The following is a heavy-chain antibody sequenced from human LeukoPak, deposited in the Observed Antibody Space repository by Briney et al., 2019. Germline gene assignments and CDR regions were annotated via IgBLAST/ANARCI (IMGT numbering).Heavy chain of an antibody. D-gene: IGHD3-10*01. Sequence: GGSLRLSCTASGFTFSSSAMSWVRQAPGKGLEWVSDISGSAGSTYYADSVKGRFTISRDNSKSTLYIQMNSLRAEDTAVYYCARAKPKNMVRGLIMRRESRYYFDYWGQGTLVTVSS. V-gene: IGHV3-23*01. CDR2: ISGSAGST. CDR3: ARAKPKNMVRGLIMRRESRYYFDY. J-gene: IGHJ4*02. CDR1: GFTFSSSA.